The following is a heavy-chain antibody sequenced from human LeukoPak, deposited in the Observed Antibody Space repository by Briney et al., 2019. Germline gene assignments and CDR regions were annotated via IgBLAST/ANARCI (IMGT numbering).Heavy chain of an antibody. Sequence: GGSLRLSCAASGFTFSSYAMSWVRQAPGKGLEWVSSIGSSSSYIYYADSVKGRFTISRDNAKNSLYLQMNSLRAEDTAVYYCARDLRYYYDSSGYYYFDYWGQGTLVTVSS. CDR1: GFTFSSYA. J-gene: IGHJ4*02. CDR3: ARDLRYYYDSSGYYYFDY. V-gene: IGHV3-21*01. D-gene: IGHD3-22*01. CDR2: IGSSSSYI.